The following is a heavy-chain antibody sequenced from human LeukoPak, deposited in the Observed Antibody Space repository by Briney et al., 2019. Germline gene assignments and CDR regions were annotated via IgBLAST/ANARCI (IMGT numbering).Heavy chain of an antibody. Sequence: ASVKVSCKASGGTFSSYAISWVRQAPGQGLEWMGRIIPIFGTANYAQKFQGRVTITTDESTSTAYMELSSLRSEDTAVYFCAREAPPYCSGGSCYGFDYWGQGTLVTVSS. CDR2: IIPIFGTA. CDR3: AREAPPYCSGGSCYGFDY. CDR1: GGTFSSYA. D-gene: IGHD2-15*01. J-gene: IGHJ4*02. V-gene: IGHV1-69*05.